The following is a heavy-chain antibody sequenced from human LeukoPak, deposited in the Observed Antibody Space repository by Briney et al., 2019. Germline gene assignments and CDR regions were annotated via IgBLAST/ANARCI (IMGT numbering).Heavy chain of an antibody. CDR2: ISYDGSNK. CDR1: GFTLSSYG. J-gene: IGHJ4*02. V-gene: IGHV3-30*18. CDR3: AKESGYHSSGSKNFDY. D-gene: IGHD3-3*01. Sequence: PGRSLRLSCAASGFTLSSYGMHWVRQAPGKGLEWVAVISYDGSNKYYADSVKGRFTISRDNSKNTLYLQMNSLRAEDTAVYYCAKESGYHSSGSKNFDYWGQGTLVTVSS.